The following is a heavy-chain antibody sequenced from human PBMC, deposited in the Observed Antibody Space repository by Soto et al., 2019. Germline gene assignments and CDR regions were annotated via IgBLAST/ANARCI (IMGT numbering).Heavy chain of an antibody. CDR1: GFTFDDYG. J-gene: IGHJ4*02. D-gene: IGHD3-10*01. V-gene: IGHV3-20*04. Sequence: GGSLRLSCAASGFTFDDYGMSWVRQAPGKGLEWVSGINWNGGSTGYADSVKGRFTISRDNAKNSLYLQMNSLRAEDTALYYCARDDYGSGKYYFDYWGQGTLVTVSS. CDR2: INWNGGST. CDR3: ARDDYGSGKYYFDY.